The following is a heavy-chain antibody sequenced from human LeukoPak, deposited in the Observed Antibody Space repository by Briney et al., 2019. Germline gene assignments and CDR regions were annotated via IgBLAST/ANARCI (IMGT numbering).Heavy chain of an antibody. CDR1: RFTVSSNY. CDR2: IYSGGST. D-gene: IGHD3-22*01. CDR3: ARGPHYYDSSGYHHFDY. J-gene: IGHJ4*02. Sequence: GGSLRLSCAASRFTVSSNYMSWVRQAPGKGLEWVSVIYSGGSTYYADSVKGRFTISRDNSKNTLYLQMNSLRAEDTAVYYCARGPHYYDSSGYHHFDYWGQGTLVTVSS. V-gene: IGHV3-66*01.